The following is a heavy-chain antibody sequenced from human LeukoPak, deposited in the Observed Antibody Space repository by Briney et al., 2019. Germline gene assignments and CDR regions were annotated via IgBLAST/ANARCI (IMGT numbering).Heavy chain of an antibody. J-gene: IGHJ4*02. CDR1: GYTFTSYG. CDR2: ISGYKGNT. Sequence: GASVKVSCKASGYTFTSYGISWVRQAPGQGLEWMGWISGYKGNTNFAQKFQGRITITTDPSTSTVYMELRSLRSDDTAVYYCTRDDPQWREHDCWGQGTLVTVSS. V-gene: IGHV1-18*04. D-gene: IGHD6-19*01. CDR3: TRDDPQWREHDC.